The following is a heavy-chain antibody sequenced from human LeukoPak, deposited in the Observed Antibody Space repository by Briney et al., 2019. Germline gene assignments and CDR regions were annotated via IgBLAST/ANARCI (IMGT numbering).Heavy chain of an antibody. V-gene: IGHV3-30*04. CDR1: GLTFSNTA. Sequence: GSLRLPCVASGLTFSNTAMNWVRQAPGKGLEWVAFMSFEGSHERYGDTVKGQFTLSRDNSKNTMYLQINSLRPEDTAVYYCARGGKCSDGKCYLIDYWGQGTLVTVSS. J-gene: IGHJ4*02. D-gene: IGHD2-15*01. CDR2: MSFEGSHE. CDR3: ARGGKCSDGKCYLIDY.